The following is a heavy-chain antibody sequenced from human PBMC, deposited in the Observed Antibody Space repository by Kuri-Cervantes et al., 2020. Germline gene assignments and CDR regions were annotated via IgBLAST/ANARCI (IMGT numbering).Heavy chain of an antibody. CDR2: IWYDGSNK. V-gene: IGHV3-33*01. Sequence: GGSLRLSCAASGFTFSSYGMHWVRQAPGKGLEWVAVIWYDGSNKYYADSVKGRFTISRDNSKNTLYLQTNSLRAEDTAVYYCARDPSSGWQPLDYWGQGTLVTVSS. J-gene: IGHJ4*02. CDR1: GFTFSSYG. D-gene: IGHD6-19*01. CDR3: ARDPSSGWQPLDY.